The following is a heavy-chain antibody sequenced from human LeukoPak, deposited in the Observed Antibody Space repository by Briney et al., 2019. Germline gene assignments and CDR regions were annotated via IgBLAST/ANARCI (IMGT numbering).Heavy chain of an antibody. Sequence: GGSLRLSCAASGFTFSSYGMHWVRQAPGKGLEWVAFIRYDGSNKYYADSVKGRFTISRDNSKNTLYLQMNSLRAEDTAVYYCAKDPTRGRGFADFIDYWGQGTLVTVSS. V-gene: IGHV3-30*02. J-gene: IGHJ4*02. CDR2: IRYDGSNK. D-gene: IGHD3-10*01. CDR3: AKDPTRGRGFADFIDY. CDR1: GFTFSSYG.